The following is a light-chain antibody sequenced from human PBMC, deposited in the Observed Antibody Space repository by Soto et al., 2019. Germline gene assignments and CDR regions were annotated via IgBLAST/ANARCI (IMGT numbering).Light chain of an antibody. CDR3: SSYTSSSTDV. V-gene: IGLV2-14*01. Sequence: LTQPASVSGSPGQSITISCTGTSSDIGGSNYVSWYRHHPGKAPKLMIYEVSKRPSGVSNRFSGSKSGNTASLAISGLQAEDEADYYCSSYTSSSTDVFGTGTKVTVL. CDR2: EVS. CDR1: SSDIGGSNY. J-gene: IGLJ1*01.